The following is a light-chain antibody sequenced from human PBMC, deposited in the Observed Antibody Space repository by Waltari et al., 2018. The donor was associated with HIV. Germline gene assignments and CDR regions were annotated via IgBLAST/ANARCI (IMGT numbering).Light chain of an antibody. V-gene: IGLV2-23*02. CDR3: FSYAGSTTWV. CDR2: EVT. Sequence: QFALTPPAPDSGSPGQSITIPCPGTSNDVGGSHFFPWYQQHPGKAPKFIIYEVTKRPSGISSRFSGSKSGNTASLTISGLQSEDEAEYYCFSYAGSTTWVFGGGTKVTVL. J-gene: IGLJ3*02. CDR1: SNDVGGSHF.